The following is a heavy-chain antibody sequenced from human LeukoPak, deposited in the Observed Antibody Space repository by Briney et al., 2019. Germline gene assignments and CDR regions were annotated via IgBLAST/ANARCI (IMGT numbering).Heavy chain of an antibody. Sequence: PSETLSLTCTVSGGAISSGDYYWSWIRQPPGKGLEWIGYIYYSGSTYYNPSLKSRVAISVDTPKNQFSLKLSSVTAADTAVYYCARDVGAFYFDYWGQGTLVTVSS. CDR1: GGAISSGDYY. CDR2: IYYSGST. CDR3: ARDVGAFYFDY. V-gene: IGHV4-30-4*01. J-gene: IGHJ4*02. D-gene: IGHD3-16*01.